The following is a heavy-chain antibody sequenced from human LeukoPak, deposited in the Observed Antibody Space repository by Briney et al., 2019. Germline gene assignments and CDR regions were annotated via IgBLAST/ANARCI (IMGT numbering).Heavy chain of an antibody. Sequence: GASVKVSCKVSGYTLTELSMHWVRQAPGKGLEWMGGFDPEDGETIYAQKFQGRVTMTEDTSTDTAYMELSSLRSEDTAVYYCATHYDFWSGYSFDYWGQGTLVTVSS. V-gene: IGHV1-24*01. D-gene: IGHD3-3*01. J-gene: IGHJ4*02. CDR2: FDPEDGET. CDR1: GYTLTELS. CDR3: ATHYDFWSGYSFDY.